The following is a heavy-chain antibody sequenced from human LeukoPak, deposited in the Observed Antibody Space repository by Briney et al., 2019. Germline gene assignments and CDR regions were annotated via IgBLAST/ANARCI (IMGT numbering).Heavy chain of an antibody. Sequence: SETLSLTCAVPGGSINTSYWTWIRQPPGKGLEWIGYISSIGSTNYNPSLKSRVTISVDTSKNQFSLKMTSVTAADTAVYYCARDPTTVTKGFDIWGQGTMVTVSS. CDR1: GGSINTSY. J-gene: IGHJ3*02. CDR2: ISSIGST. D-gene: IGHD4-17*01. V-gene: IGHV4-59*01. CDR3: ARDPTTVTKGFDI.